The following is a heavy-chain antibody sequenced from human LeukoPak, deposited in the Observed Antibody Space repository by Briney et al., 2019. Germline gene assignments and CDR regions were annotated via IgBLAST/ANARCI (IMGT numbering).Heavy chain of an antibody. D-gene: IGHD4-17*01. CDR2: IIPIFGTA. J-gene: IGHJ4*02. CDR1: GGTFSSYA. V-gene: IGHV1-69*13. CDR3: ASERLRLRSFDY. Sequence: ASVKVSCKASGGTFSSYAISWVRQAPGQGLEWMGGIIPIFGTANYAQKFQGRVTITADESTSTAYMELSSLRSEDTAVYYCASERLRLRSFDYWGQGTLVTVSS.